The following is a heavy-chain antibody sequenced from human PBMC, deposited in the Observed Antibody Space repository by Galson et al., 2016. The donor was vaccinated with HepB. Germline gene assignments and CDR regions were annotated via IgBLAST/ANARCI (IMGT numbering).Heavy chain of an antibody. V-gene: IGHV4-39*01. Sequence: ETLSLTCTVSGASISSSGFYWGWIRQPPGKGLEWIGSVYSGGSTYYNPSLKSRVTVSVDTPKNQFSLELSSMTAADTAVYYCSTADYWGQGTLVTVSS. CDR1: GASISSSGFY. CDR3: STADY. D-gene: IGHD5/OR15-5a*01. J-gene: IGHJ4*02. CDR2: VYSGGST.